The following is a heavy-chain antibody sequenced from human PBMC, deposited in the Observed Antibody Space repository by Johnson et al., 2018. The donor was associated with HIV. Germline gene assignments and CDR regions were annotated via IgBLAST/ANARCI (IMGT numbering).Heavy chain of an antibody. Sequence: VQLVESGGGLVQPGGSLRLSCAASGFTFSNYAMNWVRQAPGKGLEWVSTISGSGGTTYYADSVTGRFTISRDNSKNTLFLQMNSLRAEDTAVYYCARTRHYYEAFDIWGQGTMVTVSS. D-gene: IGHD3-10*01. J-gene: IGHJ3*02. V-gene: IGHV3-23*04. CDR2: ISGSGGTT. CDR1: GFTFSNYA. CDR3: ARTRHYYEAFDI.